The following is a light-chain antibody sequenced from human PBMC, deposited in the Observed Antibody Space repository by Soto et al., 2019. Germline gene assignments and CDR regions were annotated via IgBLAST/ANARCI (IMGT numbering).Light chain of an antibody. J-gene: IGKJ4*01. CDR3: QQHISWLLT. CDR2: DAS. Sequence: LTLSPATVSLYAGERVTLSCRTSQSVSKYLAWYQQTPGQAPRLLIYDASNRATGVPARFSGSGSGTDFSLTISGLEPEDFAVYYCQQHISWLLTFGGVTKVDI. V-gene: IGKV3-11*01. CDR1: QSVSKY.